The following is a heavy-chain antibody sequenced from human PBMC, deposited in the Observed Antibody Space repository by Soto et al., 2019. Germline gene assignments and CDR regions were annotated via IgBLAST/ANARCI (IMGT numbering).Heavy chain of an antibody. V-gene: IGHV4-4*07. CDR3: ARERGSTWMVNGMDV. CDR1: GGSISSYY. Sequence: SETLSLTCTVSGGSISSYYWSWIRQPAGKGLEWIGRIYTSGSTNYNPSLKSRVTMSVDTSKNQSSLKLSSVTAADTAVYYCARERGSTWMVNGMDVWGQGTTVTVSS. D-gene: IGHD5-18*01. CDR2: IYTSGST. J-gene: IGHJ6*02.